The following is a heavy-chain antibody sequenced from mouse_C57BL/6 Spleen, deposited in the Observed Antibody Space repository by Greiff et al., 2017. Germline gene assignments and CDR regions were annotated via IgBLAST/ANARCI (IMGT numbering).Heavy chain of an antibody. CDR1: GFNIKDYY. D-gene: IGHD2-5*01. CDR2: IDPEDGET. Sequence: VQLQQSGAELVKPGASVKLSCTASGFNIKDYYMHWVKQRTEQGLEWIGRIDPEDGETKYAPKFQGKATITADTSSNTAYLQLSSLTSEDTAVDYCARRAPAYYSNYGYAMDYWGQGTSVTVSS. J-gene: IGHJ4*01. CDR3: ARRAPAYYSNYGYAMDY. V-gene: IGHV14-2*01.